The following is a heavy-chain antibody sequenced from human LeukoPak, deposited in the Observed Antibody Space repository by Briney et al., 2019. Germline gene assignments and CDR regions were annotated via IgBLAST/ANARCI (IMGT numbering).Heavy chain of an antibody. V-gene: IGHV1-2*02. Sequence: GASVKVSCKASGYTFTSYGISWVRQAPGQGLEWMGWINPNSGGTNYAQKFQGRVTMTRDTSISTAYMELSRLRSDDTAVYYCASRTYYYDSSGYYRSDYYYFMDVWGKGTTVTVSS. CDR2: INPNSGGT. CDR3: ASRTYYYDSSGYYRSDYYYFMDV. J-gene: IGHJ6*03. CDR1: GYTFTSYG. D-gene: IGHD3-22*01.